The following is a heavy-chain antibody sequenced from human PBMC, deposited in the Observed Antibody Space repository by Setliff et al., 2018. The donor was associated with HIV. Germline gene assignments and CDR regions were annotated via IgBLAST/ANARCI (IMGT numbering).Heavy chain of an antibody. CDR2: IKQDGSEK. D-gene: IGHD2-8*02. J-gene: IGHJ1*01. V-gene: IGHV3-7*03. Sequence: GGSLRLSCVSSGFTFSSNWLSWVRQAPGKGLEWVANIKQDGSEKYYVDSVKGRFTISRDNAKNSLYLQVNNLRAEDTAVCYCARGPSSTHWSPGYFQHWGQGTPVTVSS. CDR1: GFTFSSNW. CDR3: ARGPSSTHWSPGYFQH.